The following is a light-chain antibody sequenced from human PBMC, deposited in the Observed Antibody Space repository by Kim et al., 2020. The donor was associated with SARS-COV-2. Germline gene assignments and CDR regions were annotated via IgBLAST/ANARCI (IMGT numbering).Light chain of an antibody. CDR2: DAT. J-gene: IGKJ1*01. Sequence: DIQMTQSPSSLSASVGDRVTITCRASQGLRNNLDWYQQIPGKAPKRLIYDATGLESGVPSRFSGRGSGTDFTLTISSLQSEDFATYYCLQHNAYPLTFGQGTKVDIK. V-gene: IGKV1-17*01. CDR1: QGLRNN. CDR3: LQHNAYPLT.